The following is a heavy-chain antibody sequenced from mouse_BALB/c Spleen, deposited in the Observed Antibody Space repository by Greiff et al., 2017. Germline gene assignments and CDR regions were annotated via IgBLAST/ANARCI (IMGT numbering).Heavy chain of an antibody. V-gene: IGHV1-7*01. CDR1: GYTFTSYW. Sequence: VQLQQSGAELAKPGASVKMSCKASGYTFTSYWMHWVKQRPGQGLEWIGYINPSTGYTEYNQKFKDKATLTADKSSSTAYMQLSSLTSEDSAVYYCAYYYGSRYFDYWGQGTTLTVSS. CDR3: AYYYGSRYFDY. J-gene: IGHJ2*01. CDR2: INPSTGYT. D-gene: IGHD1-1*01.